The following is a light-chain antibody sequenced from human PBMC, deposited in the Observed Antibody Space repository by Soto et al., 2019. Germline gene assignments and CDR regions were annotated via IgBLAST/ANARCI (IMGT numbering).Light chain of an antibody. J-gene: IGLJ1*01. Sequence: QSVLTQPASVSGSPGQSLTISCTGTSSDVGSYNLVSWYQQHPGKAPKLMIYEGSKRPSGVSNRFSGSKSGNTASLTISGLQAEDEADYYCSSYASSTTPYVFGTGTKVTVL. CDR3: SSYASSTTPYV. V-gene: IGLV2-14*02. CDR1: SSDVGSYNL. CDR2: EGS.